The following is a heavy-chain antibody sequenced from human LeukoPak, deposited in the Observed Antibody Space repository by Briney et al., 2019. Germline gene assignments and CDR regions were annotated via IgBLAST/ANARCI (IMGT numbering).Heavy chain of an antibody. V-gene: IGHV1-69*02. CDR1: GGTFSSYT. J-gene: IGHJ3*02. CDR2: IIPILGIA. D-gene: IGHD2-2*01. Sequence: EASVKVSCKASGGTFSSYTISWVRQAPGQGLEWMGRIIPILGIANYAQKFQGRVTITADKSTGTAYMELSGLRSEDTAVYYCASRRSRRGAFDIWGQGTMVTVSS. CDR3: ASRRSRRGAFDI.